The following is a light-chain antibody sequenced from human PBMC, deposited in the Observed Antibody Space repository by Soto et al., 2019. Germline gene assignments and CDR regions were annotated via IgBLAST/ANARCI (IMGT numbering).Light chain of an antibody. CDR1: QTINTW. V-gene: IGKV1-5*03. CDR3: QRCNWYPYS. Sequence: DIQMTQSPSTLSASVGDRVTITCRASQTINTWLAWYQQKPGEAPNLLIYRASTLKSGVPSRFSGSGSGTEFTLTISSLQPDDFATYYCQRCNWYPYSFGQGTKLEIK. CDR2: RAS. J-gene: IGKJ2*03.